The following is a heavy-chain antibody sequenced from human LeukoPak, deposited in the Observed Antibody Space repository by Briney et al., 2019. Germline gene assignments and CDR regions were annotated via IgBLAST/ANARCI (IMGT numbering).Heavy chain of an antibody. CDR1: GFTFSSHW. CDR2: IKQDGSEK. D-gene: IGHD6-13*01. Sequence: PGGSLRLSCAASGFTFSSHWMSWVRQAPGKGLGWVANIKQDGSEKDYVDSVKGRFTISRDNAKNSLYLQMNSLRAEDTAIYYCASRIAAAARFYYWGQGTLVTVSS. V-gene: IGHV3-7*05. CDR3: ASRIAAAARFYY. J-gene: IGHJ4*02.